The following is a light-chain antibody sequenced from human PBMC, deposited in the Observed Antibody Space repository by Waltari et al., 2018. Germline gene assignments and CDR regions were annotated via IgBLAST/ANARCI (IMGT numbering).Light chain of an antibody. Sequence: EIVLTQSPGTLSLSPGERATLSCRASESVSRSYLAWYQQKPGQAPRLLSYGASSRATGIPDRFSGSGSGTDFTLTISRLEPEDFAVYYCQQYGSSPKTFGQGTKLEIK. CDR1: ESVSRSY. J-gene: IGKJ2*01. V-gene: IGKV3-20*01. CDR3: QQYGSSPKT. CDR2: GAS.